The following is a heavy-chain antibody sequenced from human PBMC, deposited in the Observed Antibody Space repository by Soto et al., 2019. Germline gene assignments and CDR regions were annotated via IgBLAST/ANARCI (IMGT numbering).Heavy chain of an antibody. CDR2: TSAYMVT. CDR1: GYTFTSYG. D-gene: IGHD6-19*01. CDR3: ARDSSGRANFDY. V-gene: IGHV1-18*01. Sequence: QVQLVQSGGEVKKPGASVKVSCKASGYTFTSYGISWVRQAPGQGREGMGWTSAYMVTNYAQKFQGRVTMTTDTSTRTAYMELRSRRSDDTAVYYCARDSSGRANFDYWGQGTLVTVSS. J-gene: IGHJ4*02.